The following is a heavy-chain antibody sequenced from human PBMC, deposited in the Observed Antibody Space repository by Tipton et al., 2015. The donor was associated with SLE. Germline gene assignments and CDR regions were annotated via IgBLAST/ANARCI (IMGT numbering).Heavy chain of an antibody. CDR3: ARDRVAVAGHWYFDL. CDR2: ISYDGSNK. J-gene: IGHJ2*01. Sequence: SLRLSCAASGFTFSSYAMHWVRQAPGKGLEWVAVISYDGSNKYYADSVKGRFTISRDNSKNTLYLQMNSLRAEDTAVYYCARDRVAVAGHWYFDLWGRGTLVTVSS. V-gene: IGHV3-30-3*01. CDR1: GFTFSSYA. D-gene: IGHD6-19*01.